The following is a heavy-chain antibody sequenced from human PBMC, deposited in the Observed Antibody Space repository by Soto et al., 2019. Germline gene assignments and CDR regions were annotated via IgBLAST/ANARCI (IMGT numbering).Heavy chain of an antibody. V-gene: IGHV1-18*01. Sequence: QVQLVQSGAEVKKPGASVKVSCKASGYTFTSYGISWVRQAPGQGLEWMGWISAYNGNTNYAQKLQGRVTMTTDTSTSTAYMELRSLRSDDTVVYYCARDYDYVWGSYRHYGMDVWGQGTTVTVSS. CDR1: GYTFTSYG. J-gene: IGHJ6*02. D-gene: IGHD3-16*02. CDR3: ARDYDYVWGSYRHYGMDV. CDR2: ISAYNGNT.